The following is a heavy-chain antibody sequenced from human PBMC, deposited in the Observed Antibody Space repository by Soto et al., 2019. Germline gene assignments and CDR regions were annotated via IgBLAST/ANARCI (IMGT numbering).Heavy chain of an antibody. CDR2: ISSSGSTI. Sequence: LXLXCAASGFPFSSXAMNWVGQAPGNGLECVSYISSSGSTIYYAYSVKDRFTISRDNTNNSLNLQMNSLRAEDTDVYYCARDGPDTSEGLDYWGQGTLGTVSS. CDR1: GFPFSSXA. V-gene: IGHV3-48*03. CDR3: ARDGPDTSEGLDY. J-gene: IGHJ4*02. D-gene: IGHD5-18*01.